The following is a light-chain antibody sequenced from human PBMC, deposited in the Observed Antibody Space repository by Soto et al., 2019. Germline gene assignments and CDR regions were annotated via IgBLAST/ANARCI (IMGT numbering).Light chain of an antibody. V-gene: IGLV4-69*01. CDR3: QTWGSGIHV. CDR2: VNSDGSH. J-gene: IGLJ1*01. CDR1: SVHSSYA. Sequence: QPVLTQSPSASASLGASVKLTCTLSSVHSSYAIAWHQQQPEKGPRYLIKVNSDGSHNKGDGIPDRFSGSSSGAERYLTISSLQSEDEADYYCQTWGSGIHVFGTGTKLTVL.